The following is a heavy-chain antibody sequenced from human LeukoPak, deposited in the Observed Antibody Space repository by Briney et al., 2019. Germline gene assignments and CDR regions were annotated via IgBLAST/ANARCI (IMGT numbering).Heavy chain of an antibody. CDR3: ARGTTGLSQYRNNKYFDY. D-gene: IGHD1-1*01. CDR1: GFTFSGHY. CDR2: SRNKANGYYA. J-gene: IGHJ4*02. Sequence: GGSLRLSCAASGFTFSGHYMDWVRQVPGKGLEWVGRSRNKANGYYAEYAASVKGRFTISRDDSRDSMYLQMNSLKTEDTAVYYCARGTTGLSQYRNNKYFDYWGQGTLATVSS. V-gene: IGHV3-72*01.